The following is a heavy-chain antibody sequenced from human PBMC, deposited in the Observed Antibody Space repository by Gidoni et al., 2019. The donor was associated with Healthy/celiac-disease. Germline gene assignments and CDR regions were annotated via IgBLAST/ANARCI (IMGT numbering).Heavy chain of an antibody. Sequence: QVQLQQWGAGLLKPSETLSLTCAVYGGSFRGYYWSWIRQPPGKGLEWIGEINHSGSTNYNPSLKSRVTISVDTSKNQFSLKLSSVTAADTAVYYCARGGRWLDYWGQGTLVTVSS. V-gene: IGHV4-34*01. CDR1: GGSFRGYY. CDR3: ARGGRWLDY. D-gene: IGHD2-15*01. CDR2: INHSGST. J-gene: IGHJ4*02.